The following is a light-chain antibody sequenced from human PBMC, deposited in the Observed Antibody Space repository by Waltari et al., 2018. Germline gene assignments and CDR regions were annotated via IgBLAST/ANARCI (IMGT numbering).Light chain of an antibody. CDR1: SSDVGGYNY. CDR3: CSYAGSSTHVL. Sequence: QSALTQPASVSGSPGQSITISCTGTSSDVGGYNYVSWYQQYPGKAPKLMIYDVSKRPSGVSNRFSGSKSGNTVSLTISGLQAEDEADYYCCSYAGSSTHVLFGGGTKLTVL. J-gene: IGLJ2*01. CDR2: DVS. V-gene: IGLV2-23*02.